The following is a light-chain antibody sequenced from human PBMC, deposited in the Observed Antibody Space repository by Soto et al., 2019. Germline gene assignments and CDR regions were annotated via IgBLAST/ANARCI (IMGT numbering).Light chain of an antibody. CDR1: QGVNGW. CDR3: QQANGFPRT. V-gene: IGKV1-12*01. Sequence: DIQMTQSPSSVSSSVGDRVTITCRASQGVNGWLARYQQKPAKAPKLLIYAASSLQSGVSSRFSGSGSGTDFTLTISSLQPEDFATYYCQQANGFPRTFGQGTKVDIK. CDR2: AAS. J-gene: IGKJ1*01.